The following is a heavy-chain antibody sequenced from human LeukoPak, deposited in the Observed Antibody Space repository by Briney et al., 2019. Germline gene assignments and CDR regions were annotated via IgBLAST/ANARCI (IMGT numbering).Heavy chain of an antibody. V-gene: IGHV3-11*04. CDR1: GFTFSDYY. CDR3: ARGGYYGSGSSFDP. J-gene: IGHJ5*02. CDR2: ISDTGRTI. Sequence: PGGSLRLSCAASGFTFSDYYMTWVRQAPGKGLEWVSYISDTGRTIFYGDSVKGRFTISRDNAKNSLYLQMNSLRAGDTAVYYCARGGYYGSGSSFDPWGQGTLVTVSS. D-gene: IGHD3-10*01.